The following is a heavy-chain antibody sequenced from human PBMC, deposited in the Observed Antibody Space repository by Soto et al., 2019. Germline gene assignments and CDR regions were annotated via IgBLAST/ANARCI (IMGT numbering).Heavy chain of an antibody. D-gene: IGHD3-22*01. Sequence: QVQLVQSGAEVKIPGASVKVSCKASGYSFPDYDINWVRQAAGQGLEWMGWMNPKSGNTGYTQKFQGRVTMTSSTSTTTAYMELSSLRSEDTAIYYCARTPNYYDSIRAFDIWGQGTMVTVSS. CDR2: MNPKSGNT. J-gene: IGHJ3*02. V-gene: IGHV1-8*01. CDR3: ARTPNYYDSIRAFDI. CDR1: GYSFPDYD.